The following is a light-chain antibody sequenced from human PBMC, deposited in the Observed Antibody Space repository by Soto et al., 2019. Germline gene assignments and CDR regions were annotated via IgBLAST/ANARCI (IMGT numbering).Light chain of an antibody. V-gene: IGKV3-20*01. CDR1: QSVSTSY. CDR3: QQYGNSRGT. J-gene: IGKJ1*01. CDR2: GAS. Sequence: DIVSTQSPGTLSLSPGDRATLSCRASQSVSTSYLAWYQQKPGQAPRLLIYGASSRATGIPGRFSGSGSGTDFTLTISGLEPEDFAVYYCQQYGNSRGTFGQGTKVDIK.